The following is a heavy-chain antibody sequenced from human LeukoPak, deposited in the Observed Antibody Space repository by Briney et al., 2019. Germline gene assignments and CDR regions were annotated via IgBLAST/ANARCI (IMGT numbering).Heavy chain of an antibody. Sequence: PGGSLRLSCAASGFTLSSYWMHWVRQAPGKGLEWVAIIRYDGSNEYYADSVKGRFTISRDKSKNTLSLQMNGLRVEDTAVYYCAKVMPPGRIRFYSYYMDVWGKGTTVTVS. CDR2: IRYDGSNE. D-gene: IGHD2-15*01. V-gene: IGHV3-30*02. CDR1: GFTLSSYW. CDR3: AKVMPPGRIRFYSYYMDV. J-gene: IGHJ6*03.